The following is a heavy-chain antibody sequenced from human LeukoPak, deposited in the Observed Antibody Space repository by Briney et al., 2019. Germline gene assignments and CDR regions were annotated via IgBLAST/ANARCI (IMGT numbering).Heavy chain of an antibody. CDR2: ISGSDDGT. Sequence: PGGSLRLSCAASGFTFSTYAMSWVRQIPGKGLEWVSAISGSDDGTYYADSVRGRFTISRDNSMNTLYLQMNTLRAEDTAVYYCAPKVVGSTPFDYWGQGTLVTVSS. D-gene: IGHD2-15*01. CDR3: APKVVGSTPFDY. CDR1: GFTFSTYA. J-gene: IGHJ4*02. V-gene: IGHV3-23*01.